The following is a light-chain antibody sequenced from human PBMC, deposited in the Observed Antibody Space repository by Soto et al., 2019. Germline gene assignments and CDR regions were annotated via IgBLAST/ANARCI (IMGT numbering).Light chain of an antibody. CDR3: QQYSSSRT. J-gene: IGKJ1*01. CDR1: QSVGSRW. Sequence: EIVLTQSPDTVSLSPGERATLSCRASQSVGSRWLAWYQQRPGQAPRVVLYGGCYRATGIPDRFSGSGSGTDFTLTISRLEAEDFAVYYCQQYSSSRTFGQGTKVE. CDR2: GGC. V-gene: IGKV3-20*01.